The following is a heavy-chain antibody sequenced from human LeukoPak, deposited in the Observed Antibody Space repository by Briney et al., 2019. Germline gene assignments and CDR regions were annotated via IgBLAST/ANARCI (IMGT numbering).Heavy chain of an antibody. CDR2: ISAYNGNT. J-gene: IGHJ6*02. CDR1: DYTFTTSG. D-gene: IGHD3-10*01. V-gene: IGHV1-18*01. Sequence: ASLKVSCKASDYTFTTSGVTWVRQAPGQGLEWVGWISAYNGNTKYAQRLQGRLTMTTDTSTSTAYMAVWGLRSDDRAVYSCASPRGGYGWGDYYYYGMDVWGQGTTVTVSS. CDR3: ASPRGGYGWGDYYYYGMDV.